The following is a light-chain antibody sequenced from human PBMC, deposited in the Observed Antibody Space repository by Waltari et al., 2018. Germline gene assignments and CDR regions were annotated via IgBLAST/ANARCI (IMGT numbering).Light chain of an antibody. V-gene: IGKV1-39*01. CDR1: QAINTY. CDR3: QQSYFTPRGN. J-gene: IGKJ3*01. Sequence: DIRMTQSPSSLSASVGDRVTITCRASQAINTYLNWYQQQPGKAPKLLIYAASRLHRGVPSRFSGSGAVTDFTLTISRLQPEEFATYYCQQSYFTPRGNFGPGTRVDL. CDR2: AAS.